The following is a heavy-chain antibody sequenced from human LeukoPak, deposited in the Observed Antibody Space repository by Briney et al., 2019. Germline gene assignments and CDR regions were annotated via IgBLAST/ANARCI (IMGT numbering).Heavy chain of an antibody. D-gene: IGHD4-11*01. Sequence: PSETLSLTCAVYGGSFSGYYWSWIRQPPGKGLEWIGEINHSGSTNYSPSLKSRVTISVDTSKNQFSLKLSSVTAADTAVYYCARDDDDYPYDYWGQGTLVTVSS. CDR1: GGSFSGYY. J-gene: IGHJ4*02. CDR2: INHSGST. V-gene: IGHV4-34*01. CDR3: ARDDDDYPYDY.